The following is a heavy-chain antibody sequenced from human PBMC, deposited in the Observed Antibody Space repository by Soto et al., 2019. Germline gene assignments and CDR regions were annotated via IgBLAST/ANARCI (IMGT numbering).Heavy chain of an antibody. CDR2: MNPNSGNT. Sequence: GASVKVSCKASGYTFTSYDINWVRQATGQGLEWMGWMNPNSGNTGYAQKFQGRVTMTRNNSISTAYMELSSLRSEDTAVYYCARVVEPGWYFDLWGRGTLVTVSS. V-gene: IGHV1-8*01. D-gene: IGHD1-1*01. J-gene: IGHJ2*01. CDR1: GYTFTSYD. CDR3: ARVVEPGWYFDL.